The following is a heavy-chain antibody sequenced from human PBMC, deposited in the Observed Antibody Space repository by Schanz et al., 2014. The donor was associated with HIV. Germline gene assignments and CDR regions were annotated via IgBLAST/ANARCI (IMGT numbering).Heavy chain of an antibody. V-gene: IGHV3-23*01. CDR3: AKPEYDSRGNSQSHFDY. J-gene: IGHJ4*02. D-gene: IGHD3-22*01. Sequence: EVQMLESGGGSVQPGGSLRLSCAASGFTFSNFAMSWVRQAPGKGLEWVSSISESGGRSYYADSVNGRFTISRDNSKNTLYLQMNSLRIDDTAVYYCAKPEYDSRGNSQSHFDYWGQGTLVTVSS. CDR2: ISESGGRS. CDR1: GFTFSNFA.